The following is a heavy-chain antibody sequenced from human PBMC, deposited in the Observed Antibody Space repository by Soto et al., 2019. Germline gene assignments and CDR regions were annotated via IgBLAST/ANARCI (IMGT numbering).Heavy chain of an antibody. V-gene: IGHV1-2*02. Sequence: GASVKVSCKASGYSFTGYSLHWVRQAPGQGLEWMGWTNPNSGGTNYAQKFQGRVTMTRDTSISTAYMELTGLTSDDTAVYYCAKDEASTSYNYALDYWGQGTLVTVSS. CDR1: GYSFTGYS. CDR2: TNPNSGGT. J-gene: IGHJ4*02. CDR3: AKDEASTSYNYALDY. D-gene: IGHD1-1*01.